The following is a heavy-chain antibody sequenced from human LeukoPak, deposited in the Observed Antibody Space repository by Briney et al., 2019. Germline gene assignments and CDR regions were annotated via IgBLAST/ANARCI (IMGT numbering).Heavy chain of an antibody. Sequence: SETLSLTCTVSGGSISSYYWSWIRQPAGKGLEWIGRIYTSGSTNYNPSLKSRVTMSVDTSKNQFSLKLSSVTAADTAVYYCARGVDTAGYNYYYYYYMDVWGKGTTVTVTS. CDR2: IYTSGST. V-gene: IGHV4-4*07. CDR1: GGSISSYY. CDR3: ARGVDTAGYNYYYYYYMDV. J-gene: IGHJ6*03. D-gene: IGHD5-18*01.